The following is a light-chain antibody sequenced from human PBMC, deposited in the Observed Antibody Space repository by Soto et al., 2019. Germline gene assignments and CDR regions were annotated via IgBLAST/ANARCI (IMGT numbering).Light chain of an antibody. Sequence: DIQMTQSPSSLSASVEDRVTITCRASQSISTYLNWYQQKPGKAHKVLIYAASSLQSGVPSRFTGSGSGTDFILTINSLQPEDFATYYCQQSYSTVGTFGQGTKVDIK. V-gene: IGKV1-39*01. CDR1: QSISTY. CDR2: AAS. J-gene: IGKJ1*01. CDR3: QQSYSTVGT.